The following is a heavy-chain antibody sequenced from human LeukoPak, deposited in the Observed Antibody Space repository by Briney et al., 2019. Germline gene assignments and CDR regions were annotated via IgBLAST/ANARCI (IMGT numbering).Heavy chain of an antibody. CDR2: MNPNSGNT. D-gene: IGHD6-13*01. J-gene: IGHJ5*02. CDR1: GYTFTSYD. CDR3: ARDGRGYSSSSQNWFDP. Sequence: ASVKVSCKASGYTFTSYDINWVRQATGQGLEWMGWMNPNSGNTGYAQKFQGRVTMTRNTSISTAYMELSSLRSEDTAVYYCARDGRGYSSSSQNWFDPWGQGTLVTVSS. V-gene: IGHV1-8*01.